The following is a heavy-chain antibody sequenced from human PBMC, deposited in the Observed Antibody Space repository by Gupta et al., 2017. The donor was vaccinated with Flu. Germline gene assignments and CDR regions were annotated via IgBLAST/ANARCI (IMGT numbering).Heavy chain of an antibody. CDR3: ARGSRVAVPGDDEAFDL. D-gene: IGHD7-27*01. CDR1: ISSSTYY. V-gene: IGHV4-39*01. Sequence: ISSSTYYWGWIRQPPGKGLEWIGSIYYSGSTDYNPSLKSRVTISVDTAKNQFSLKLSSVTAADTAVYYCARGSRVAVPGDDEAFDLWGQGTMGTVSS. J-gene: IGHJ3*01. CDR2: IYYSGST.